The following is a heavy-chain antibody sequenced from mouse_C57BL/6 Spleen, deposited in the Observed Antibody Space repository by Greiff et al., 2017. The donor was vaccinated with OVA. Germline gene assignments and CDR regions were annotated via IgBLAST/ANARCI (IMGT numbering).Heavy chain of an antibody. CDR3: ARIYYGNPWFAY. V-gene: IGHV1-59*01. Sequence: QVQLQQPGAELVRPGPSVKLSCKASGYTFTSYWMHWVKQRPGQGLEWIGVIDPSDSYTNYNQKFKGKATLTVDTSSSTAYMQLSSLTSEDSAVYYCARIYYGNPWFAYWGQGTLVTVSA. D-gene: IGHD2-1*01. CDR2: IDPSDSYT. J-gene: IGHJ3*01. CDR1: GYTFTSYW.